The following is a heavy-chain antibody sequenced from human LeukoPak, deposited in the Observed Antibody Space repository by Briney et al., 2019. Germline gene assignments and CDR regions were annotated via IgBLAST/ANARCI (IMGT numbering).Heavy chain of an antibody. CDR1: GFTFGSYW. Sequence: HPGGSLRLSCAASGFTFGSYWMSWVRHAPGKGLDWVANIKQDGSEKYYVDSVKGRFTISRDNAKNSLYLQMNSMRAEDAAVYYCAREGDYYGSGSYDNIIDYWGQGTLVTVSS. D-gene: IGHD3-10*01. J-gene: IGHJ4*02. V-gene: IGHV3-7*01. CDR2: IKQDGSEK. CDR3: AREGDYYGSGSYDNIIDY.